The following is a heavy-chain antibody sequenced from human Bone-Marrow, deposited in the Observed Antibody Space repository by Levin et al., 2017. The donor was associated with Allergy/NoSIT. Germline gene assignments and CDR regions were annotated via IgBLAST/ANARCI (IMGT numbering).Heavy chain of an antibody. CDR1: GFTFSTYA. CDR2: IIDNGGST. D-gene: IGHD2-2*02. J-gene: IGHJ4*02. Sequence: PGGSLRLSCAASGFTFSTYAMTWVRQAPGKGLEWVSSIIDNGGSTYYADSVKGRFTISRDNSKNTLFLQMNSLRAEDTATYYCAKHVVVAAIFFDYWGQGTLVSVSS. V-gene: IGHV3-23*01. CDR3: AKHVVVAAIFFDY.